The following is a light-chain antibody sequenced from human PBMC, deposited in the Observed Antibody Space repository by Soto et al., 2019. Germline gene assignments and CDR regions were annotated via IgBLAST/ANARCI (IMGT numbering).Light chain of an antibody. CDR3: QQYNSYSRT. CDR1: QSISSW. Sequence: EIQMTQYPSTLSASVGDRVTITCRASQSISSWLAWYQQKPGKAPKLLIYKASSLESGVPSRFSGSGSGTEFTLTISSLQPDDFATSYCQQYNSYSRTSGQGTKVDFK. J-gene: IGKJ1*01. V-gene: IGKV1-5*03. CDR2: KAS.